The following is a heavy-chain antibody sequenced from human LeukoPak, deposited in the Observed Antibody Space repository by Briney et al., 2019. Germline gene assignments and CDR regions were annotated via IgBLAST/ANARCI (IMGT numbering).Heavy chain of an antibody. CDR1: GYTFTSYG. D-gene: IGHD2-21*02. J-gene: IGHJ4*02. Sequence: GASVKVSCTASGYTFTSYGISWVRQAPGQGHEWMGWISAYNGNTNYAQKLQGRVTMTTDTSTSTAYMELRSLRSDDTAVYYGARDPAYCGGDCYVSFSNWGQGTLVTVSS. CDR3: ARDPAYCGGDCYVSFSN. V-gene: IGHV1-18*01. CDR2: ISAYNGNT.